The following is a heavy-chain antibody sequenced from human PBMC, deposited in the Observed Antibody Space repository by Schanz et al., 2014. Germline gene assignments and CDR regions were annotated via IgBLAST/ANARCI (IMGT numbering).Heavy chain of an antibody. CDR3: ATGQDAYKTHY. V-gene: IGHV4-4*02. Sequence: QVQLQESGPGLVKPSGTLSLTCAVSGGSISNANWWSWVRQPPGKGLQWIGEVYHSGGTNYNPSLKSRVTISVDPSKNQFSLELSSVTAADTAMYYCATGQDAYKTHYGGQGTLVTVSS. CDR1: GGSISNANW. CDR2: VYHSGGT. J-gene: IGHJ4*02. D-gene: IGHD1-1*01.